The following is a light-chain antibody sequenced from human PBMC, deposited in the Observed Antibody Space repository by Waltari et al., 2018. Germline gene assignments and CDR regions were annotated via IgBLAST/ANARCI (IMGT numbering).Light chain of an antibody. V-gene: IGLV2-14*03. CDR3: SSYTSSNTYV. Sequence: QSALTPPASVSGSPGQSITISCTGTSSDVGGYNYVSWYQQHPGKAPKLMIYDVSNRPSGVSNRFSGSKSGNTASLTISGLQTKDEADYYCSSYTSSNTYVFGTGTKVTVL. J-gene: IGLJ1*01. CDR2: DVS. CDR1: SSDVGGYNY.